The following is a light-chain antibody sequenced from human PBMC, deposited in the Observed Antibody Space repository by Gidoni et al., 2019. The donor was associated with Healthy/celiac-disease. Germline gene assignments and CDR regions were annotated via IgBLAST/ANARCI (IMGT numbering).Light chain of an antibody. Sequence: QSALTQPATVSGSPGQSITISCTGPSSDVGGYNYVSWYQQPPGKAPKLMIYEVSNRPSGVSNRFSGSKSGNTASLTISGLQAEDEADYYCSSYTSSSTVVFGGGTKLTVL. CDR3: SSYTSSSTVV. CDR1: SSDVGGYNY. V-gene: IGLV2-14*01. CDR2: EVS. J-gene: IGLJ2*01.